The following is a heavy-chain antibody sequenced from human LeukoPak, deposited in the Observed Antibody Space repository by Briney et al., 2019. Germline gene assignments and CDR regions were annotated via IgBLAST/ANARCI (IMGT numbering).Heavy chain of an antibody. V-gene: IGHV4-59*11. Sequence: SETLSLTCTVSGGSISSHYWSWIRQPPGKGLEWIGHIYYSGSTNYNPSLKSRVTISVDTSKNQFSLKLSSVTAADTAVYYCARVGVVAASFDYWGQGTLVTVSS. CDR2: IYYSGST. CDR3: ARVGVVAASFDY. CDR1: GGSISSHY. J-gene: IGHJ4*02. D-gene: IGHD2-15*01.